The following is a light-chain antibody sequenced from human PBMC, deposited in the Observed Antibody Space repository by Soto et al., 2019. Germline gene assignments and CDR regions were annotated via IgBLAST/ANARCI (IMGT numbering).Light chain of an antibody. CDR2: DVS. Sequence: QSVLTQPPSASGSPGQSVTISCTGTSSDVGGYNYVSWYQQHPGKVPKLLIYDVSNRPSGVSNRFSGSKSGNTASLTISGLQAEDEAEYYCSSYTRSTTLNVLFGGGTQLTVL. V-gene: IGLV2-14*01. J-gene: IGLJ2*01. CDR3: SSYTRSTTLNVL. CDR1: SSDVGGYNY.